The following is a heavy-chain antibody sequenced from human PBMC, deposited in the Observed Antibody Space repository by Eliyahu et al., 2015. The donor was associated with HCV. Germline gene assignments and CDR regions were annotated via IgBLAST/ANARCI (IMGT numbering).Heavy chain of an antibody. CDR2: ISGSGDTT. V-gene: IGHV3-23*01. CDR3: AKDAPLGIAVAASDY. CDR1: GFTFRSHA. D-gene: IGHD6-19*01. Sequence: EVQLLESGGGLTQPGGSLRLSXAASGFTFRSHAMSWVRQAPGKGLEWVSTISGSGDTTYYADSVKGRFTISRDSSRQMVFLQMHSLRAEDTAVYYCAKDAPLGIAVAASDYWGQGTLVTVSS. J-gene: IGHJ4*02.